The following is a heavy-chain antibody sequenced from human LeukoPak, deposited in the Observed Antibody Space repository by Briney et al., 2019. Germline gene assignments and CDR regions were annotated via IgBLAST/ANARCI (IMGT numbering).Heavy chain of an antibody. Sequence: GGSLRLSCAASGFTFSSYIMNWVRQAPGKGLDWVATISESGGSTYYADSVKGRFTISRDNSKNTLYLQMNSLRAEDTAIYFCARGAFYDYWGQGTLVTVSS. CDR2: ISESGGST. CDR1: GFTFSSYI. J-gene: IGHJ4*02. CDR3: ARGAFYDY. V-gene: IGHV3-23*01. D-gene: IGHD2/OR15-2a*01.